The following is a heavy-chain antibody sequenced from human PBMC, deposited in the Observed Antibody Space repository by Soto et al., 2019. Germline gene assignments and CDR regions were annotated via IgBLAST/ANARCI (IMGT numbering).Heavy chain of an antibody. CDR1: GFTFSSYD. Sequence: GGSLRLSCSASGFTFSSYDMHWVRQGTGKGLEWVSAIGTTGDTYYAGSVKGRFTISRENAKNSLYLQMNSLRAGDTAIYFCARAIGPTLFDYWGQGTLVTAPQ. J-gene: IGHJ4*02. CDR2: IGTTGDT. V-gene: IGHV3-13*04. D-gene: IGHD3-22*01. CDR3: ARAIGPTLFDY.